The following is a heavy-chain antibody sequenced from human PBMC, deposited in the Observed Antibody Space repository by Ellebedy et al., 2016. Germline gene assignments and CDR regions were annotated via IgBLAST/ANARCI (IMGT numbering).Heavy chain of an antibody. V-gene: IGHV3-15*01. J-gene: IGHJ4*02. CDR3: VTGYSGYAGLDY. D-gene: IGHD5-12*01. CDR1: GFTVSSNY. Sequence: GESLKISXAASGFTVSSNYMSWVRQAPGKGLEWVGRIKSKANGGTTDYTAPVKGRITISRDDSKNTVYLQMNSLKTEDTGVYYCVTGYSGYAGLDYWGQGTLVTVSS. CDR2: IKSKANGGTT.